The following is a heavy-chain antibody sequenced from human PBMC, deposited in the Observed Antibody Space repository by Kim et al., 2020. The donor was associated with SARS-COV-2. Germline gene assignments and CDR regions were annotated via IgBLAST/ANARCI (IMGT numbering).Heavy chain of an antibody. Sequence: SETLSLTCTVSGGSISSYYWSWIRQPPGKGLEWIGYIYYSGSTNYNPSLKSRVTISVDTSKNQFSLKLSSVTAADTAVYYCARHADHHYYYDSSGYFDYWGQGTLVTVSS. D-gene: IGHD3-22*01. V-gene: IGHV4-59*08. CDR1: GGSISSYY. CDR3: ARHADHHYYYDSSGYFDY. J-gene: IGHJ4*02. CDR2: IYYSGST.